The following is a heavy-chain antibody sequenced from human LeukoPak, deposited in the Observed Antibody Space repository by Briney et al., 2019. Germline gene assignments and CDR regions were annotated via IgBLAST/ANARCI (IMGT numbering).Heavy chain of an antibody. CDR2: ISWNSGSI. V-gene: IGHV3-9*01. Sequence: QSGGSLRLSCAASGFTFDDYAMHWVRQAPGKGLEWVSGISWNSGSIGYADSVKGRFTISRDNAKNSLYLQMNSLRAEDTALYYCAKDRYGSPHSFDYWGQGTLVTVSS. CDR3: AKDRYGSPHSFDY. D-gene: IGHD3-10*01. J-gene: IGHJ4*02. CDR1: GFTFDDYA.